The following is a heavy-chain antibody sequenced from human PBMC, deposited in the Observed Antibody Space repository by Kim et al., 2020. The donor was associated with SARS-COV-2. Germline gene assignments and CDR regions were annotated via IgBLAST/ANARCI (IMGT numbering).Heavy chain of an antibody. CDR3: ARFGAMVRGVIITGMD. J-gene: IGHJ4*02. V-gene: IGHV4-34*01. CDR2: INHSGST. Sequence: SETLSLTCAVYGGSFSGYYWSWIRQPPGKGLEWIGEINHSGSTNYNPSLKSRVTISVDTSKNQFSLKLSSVTAADTAVYYCARFGAMVRGVIITGMDWGQGTLVTVSS. D-gene: IGHD3-10*01. CDR1: GGSFSGYY.